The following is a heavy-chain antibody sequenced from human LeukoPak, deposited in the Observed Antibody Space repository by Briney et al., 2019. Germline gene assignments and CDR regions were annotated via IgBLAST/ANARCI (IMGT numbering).Heavy chain of an antibody. CDR1: GFTFPSYA. CDR3: AKDPSYDFWSGFYPYFDY. CDR2: IVGSGGTT. J-gene: IGHJ4*02. V-gene: IGHV3-23*01. D-gene: IGHD3-3*01. Sequence: GGSLRLSCAASGFTFPSYAMSWVRQAPGKGPEWVSSIVGSGGTTSYADSVKGRFTISRDNSKNTLYLLMNSLRAEDTAVYYCAKDPSYDFWSGFYPYFDYWGQGTLVTVSS.